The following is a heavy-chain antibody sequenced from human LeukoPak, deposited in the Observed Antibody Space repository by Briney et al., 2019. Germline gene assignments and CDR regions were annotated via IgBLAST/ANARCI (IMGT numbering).Heavy chain of an antibody. CDR2: ISSSSSYI. Sequence: MPGGSLRLSCAASGFTFSSYGMNWVRQAPGKGLEWVSSISSSSSYIYYADSVKGRFTISRDNAKNSLYLQMNSLRAEDTAVYYCAREGADKRYFAKRPTYYYMDVWGKGTTVTVSS. D-gene: IGHD3-9*01. V-gene: IGHV3-21*01. CDR1: GFTFSSYG. J-gene: IGHJ6*03. CDR3: AREGADKRYFAKRPTYYYMDV.